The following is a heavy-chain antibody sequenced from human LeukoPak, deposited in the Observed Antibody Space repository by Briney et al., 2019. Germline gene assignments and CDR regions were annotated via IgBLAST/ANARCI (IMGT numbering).Heavy chain of an antibody. CDR2: ISSSSSTI. Sequence: PGGSLRLSCAAPGFTFSSYSMNWVRQAPGKGLEWVSYISSSSSTIYYADSVKGRFTISRDNAKNSLYLQMNSLRAEDTAVYYCAREYYDSSDAFDIWGQGTMVTVSS. V-gene: IGHV3-48*01. D-gene: IGHD3-22*01. J-gene: IGHJ3*02. CDR1: GFTFSSYS. CDR3: AREYYDSSDAFDI.